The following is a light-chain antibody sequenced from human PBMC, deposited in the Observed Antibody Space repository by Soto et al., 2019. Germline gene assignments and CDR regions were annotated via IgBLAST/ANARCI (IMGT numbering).Light chain of an antibody. V-gene: IGLV2-8*01. CDR1: INDVGGYNY. Sequence: QSVLTQPPSASGSRGQSVTISCAGTINDVGGYNYVSWYQQHPGKVPQLMIYQVTKRPSGVPDRFSASKSDTTASLTISGLQAEDEGDYYCMSYAGGNRFVFGTGTKVTVL. CDR2: QVT. CDR3: MSYAGGNRFV. J-gene: IGLJ1*01.